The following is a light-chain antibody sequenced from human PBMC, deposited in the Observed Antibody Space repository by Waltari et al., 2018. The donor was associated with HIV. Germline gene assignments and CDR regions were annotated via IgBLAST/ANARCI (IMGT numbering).Light chain of an antibody. CDR3: HKYNDWCT. V-gene: IGKV3-15*01. J-gene: IGKJ1*01. Sequence: EIVMTQSPAPLSASQEERATLPCRASQSVSGNVAGCLQKPGQAPKFLIYGASTRATGVPARFSGSGSETEFTLTISSLQSEDIAGYYCHKYNDWCTFGQGTKVEI. CDR1: QSVSGN. CDR2: GAS.